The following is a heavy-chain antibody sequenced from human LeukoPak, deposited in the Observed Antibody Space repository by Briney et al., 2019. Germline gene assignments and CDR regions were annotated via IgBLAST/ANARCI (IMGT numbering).Heavy chain of an antibody. CDR3: ASAKSKAWSYYYYYMDV. J-gene: IGHJ6*03. V-gene: IGHV1-18*01. CDR2: ISAYNGNT. Sequence: AAVKVSCKASGYTFTSYGISWVRQAPGKGLEWMGWISAYNGNTNYAQKLQGRVTMTTDTSTSTAYTELRSLRSDATALYYCASAKSKAWSYYYYYMDVWGKGTTVTISS. CDR1: GYTFTSYG.